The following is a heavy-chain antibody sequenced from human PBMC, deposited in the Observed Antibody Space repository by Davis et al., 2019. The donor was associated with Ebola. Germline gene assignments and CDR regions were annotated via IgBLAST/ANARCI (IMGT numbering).Heavy chain of an antibody. D-gene: IGHD3-3*01. CDR3: ARYLPTTYYDFWSGYHGMDV. Sequence: ASVKVSCKASGYTFGSYGISWVRQAPGQGLEWMGWISAYNGNTNYAQKLQGRVTMTTDTSTSTAYMELRSLRSDDTAVYYCARYLPTTYYDFWSGYHGMDVWGQGTTVTVSS. CDR2: ISAYNGNT. J-gene: IGHJ6*02. V-gene: IGHV1-18*01. CDR1: GYTFGSYG.